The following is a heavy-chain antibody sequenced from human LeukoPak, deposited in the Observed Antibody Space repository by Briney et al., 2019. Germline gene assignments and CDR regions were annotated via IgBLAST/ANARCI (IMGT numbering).Heavy chain of an antibody. CDR3: GVWSWTTGDWFDP. CDR1: GFTFSSYA. CDR2: ISGSGGST. D-gene: IGHD4-17*01. J-gene: IGHJ5*02. V-gene: IGHV3-23*01. Sequence: SGGSLRLSCAASGFTFSSYAMSWVRQAPGKGLEWVSAISGSGGSTYYADSVKGRFTISRDNSKNTLYLQMNSLRAEDTAVYYCGVWSWTTGDWFDPWGQGTLVTVSS.